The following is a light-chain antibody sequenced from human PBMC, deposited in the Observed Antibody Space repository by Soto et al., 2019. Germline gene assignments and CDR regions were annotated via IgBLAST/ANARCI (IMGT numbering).Light chain of an antibody. CDR1: SSDVGGYNY. J-gene: IGLJ1*01. CDR2: DVS. CDR3: ISYTTSNTRQIV. Sequence: QSALTQPASVSGSPGQSITISCTGTSSDVGGYNYVSWYQHHPGKAPKLMNFDVSNRPSGVSNRFSGSKSGNTASLTISGLPPEDEADYYCISYTTSNTRQIVFGTGTKVTVL. V-gene: IGLV2-14*03.